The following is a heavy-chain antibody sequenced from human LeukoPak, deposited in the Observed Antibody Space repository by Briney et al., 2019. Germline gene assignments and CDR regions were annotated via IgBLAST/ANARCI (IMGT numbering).Heavy chain of an antibody. V-gene: IGHV3-30*03. Sequence: PGGSLRLSCAASGFTFNSYGMSWVRQAPGKGLEWVAVISYDGSNKYYADSVKGRFTISRDNSKNSLYLQMNSLRDEDTAVYYCARVLSVAGILMAFDIWGQGTMVTVSS. CDR3: ARVLSVAGILMAFDI. J-gene: IGHJ3*02. CDR2: ISYDGSNK. CDR1: GFTFNSYG. D-gene: IGHD6-19*01.